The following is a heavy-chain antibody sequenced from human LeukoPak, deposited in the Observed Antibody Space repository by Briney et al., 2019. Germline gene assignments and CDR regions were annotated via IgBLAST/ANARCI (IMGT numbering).Heavy chain of an antibody. CDR2: ISGSGGST. Sequence: PGGSLRLSCAASGFTFSSYAMSWVRQAPGKGLEWVSAISGSGGSTYYADSVKGRFTVSRDNSKNTLYLQMNSLGAEDTAVYYCAKDQIVVVPAIDYWGQGTLVTVSS. D-gene: IGHD2-2*01. J-gene: IGHJ4*02. CDR1: GFTFSSYA. V-gene: IGHV3-23*01. CDR3: AKDQIVVVPAIDY.